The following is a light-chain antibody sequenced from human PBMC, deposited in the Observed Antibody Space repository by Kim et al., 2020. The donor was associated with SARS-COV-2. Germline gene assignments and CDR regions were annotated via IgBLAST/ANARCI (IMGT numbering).Light chain of an antibody. CDR2: DAS. Sequence: ASVGDRVTITCQASQDISNYLNWYQQKPGKAPNLLIYDASNLGTGVPSRFSGSGSGTHFTFTISSLQPEDIATYYCQQVNSFPFTFGPGTKVDIK. CDR1: QDISNY. CDR3: QQVNSFPFT. V-gene: IGKV1-33*01. J-gene: IGKJ3*01.